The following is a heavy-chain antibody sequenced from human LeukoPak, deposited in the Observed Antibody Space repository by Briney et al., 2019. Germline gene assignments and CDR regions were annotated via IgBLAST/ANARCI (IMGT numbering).Heavy chain of an antibody. CDR1: GGSFSGYH. V-gene: IGHV4-34*01. CDR2: INHSGST. CDR3: ARFHYDILPYYYYGMDV. D-gene: IGHD3-9*01. J-gene: IGHJ6*02. Sequence: SETLSLTCAVYGGSFSGYHWSWIRQPPGKGLEWIGEINHSGSTNYNPSLKSRVTISVDTSRNQFSLKLSSVTAADTAVYYCARFHYDILPYYYYGMDVWGQGTTVTVSS.